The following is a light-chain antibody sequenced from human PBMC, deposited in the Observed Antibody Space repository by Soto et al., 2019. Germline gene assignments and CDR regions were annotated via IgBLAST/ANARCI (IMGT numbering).Light chain of an antibody. CDR2: SAA. Sequence: IQMTQSPSSLSASVGDTVTITCRASQGVGRLLGWYQQKPEKAPKSLIYSAASLQSAIPSRFSGSGSGTDFTLTISNLQHEDFATYYCQQYSGYPTFGGGTKVEMK. J-gene: IGKJ4*01. CDR3: QQYSGYPT. CDR1: QGVGRL. V-gene: IGKV1D-16*01.